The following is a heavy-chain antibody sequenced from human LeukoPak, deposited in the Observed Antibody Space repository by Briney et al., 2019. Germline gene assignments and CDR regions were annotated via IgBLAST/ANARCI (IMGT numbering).Heavy chain of an antibody. CDR1: GGSISTYY. V-gene: IGHV4-59*01. D-gene: IGHD2-15*01. Sequence: KPSETLSLTCTVFGGSISTYYWSWIRQPPGKGLEWIGFIYYNGDTDYNPSLKSRVTISVDTSMNQFSLKLRSVTAADTAVYYCGGGLYYYYGMDVWGQGTTVTVSS. CDR3: GGGLYYYYGMDV. J-gene: IGHJ6*02. CDR2: IYYNGDT.